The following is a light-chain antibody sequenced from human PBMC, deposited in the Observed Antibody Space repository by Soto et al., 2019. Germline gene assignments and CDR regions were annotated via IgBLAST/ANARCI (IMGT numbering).Light chain of an antibody. CDR2: DVS. V-gene: IGLV2-14*01. Sequence: QSVLTQPASVSGSPGQSITISCTGTSSDVGTYNHVSWYQQHPGKAPKLMIYDVSNRPSGVSNRFSGSKSGNTASLTISGLQAEDEAYYYCSSYTTSTTLGVFGTGTKVTVL. CDR3: SSYTTSTTLGV. J-gene: IGLJ1*01. CDR1: SSDVGTYNH.